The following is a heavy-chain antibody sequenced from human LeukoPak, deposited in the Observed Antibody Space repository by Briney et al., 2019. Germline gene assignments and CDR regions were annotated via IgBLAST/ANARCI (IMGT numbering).Heavy chain of an antibody. CDR3: ARKSGGVVPFDY. CDR1: GGSISSYY. CDR2: IYYSGST. Sequence: SETLSLTCTVSGGSISSYYWSWIRQPPGKGLEWIGYIYYSGSTNYNPSLKSQVTISVDTSKNQFSLKLSSVTAADAAVYYCARKSGGVVPFDYWGQGTLVTVSS. V-gene: IGHV4-59*01. D-gene: IGHD3-3*01. J-gene: IGHJ4*02.